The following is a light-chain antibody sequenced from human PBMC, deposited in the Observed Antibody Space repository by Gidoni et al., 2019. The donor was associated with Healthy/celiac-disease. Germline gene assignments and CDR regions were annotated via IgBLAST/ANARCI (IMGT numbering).Light chain of an antibody. Sequence: DSQMIQSPSFLSASVGDRVTITCRASQRSSSYLNWYQQKPGQAPKLLIYAASSMHSGVPARFSGSGSGTDFTLTISSLQPEDFATYYCQQSDSTPYAFGQGTKLEIK. CDR2: AAS. CDR3: QQSDSTPYA. J-gene: IGKJ2*01. CDR1: QRSSSY. V-gene: IGKV1-39*01.